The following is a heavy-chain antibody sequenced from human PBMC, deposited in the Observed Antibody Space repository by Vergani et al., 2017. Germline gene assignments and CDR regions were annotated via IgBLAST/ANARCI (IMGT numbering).Heavy chain of an antibody. J-gene: IGHJ4*02. D-gene: IGHD2-8*02. V-gene: IGHV3-11*04. CDR3: ARSLVVGKGGY. Sequence: QVQLEESGGGVVQPGRSLRLSCAGSGFTFSDYYMSWIRQAPGKGLEWVSYISSSGSTIYYADSVRGRFTISRDNAKNSLYLEMNSLRVEDTAVYFCARSLVVGKGGYWGQGTRVAVSS. CDR1: GFTFSDYY. CDR2: ISSSGSTI.